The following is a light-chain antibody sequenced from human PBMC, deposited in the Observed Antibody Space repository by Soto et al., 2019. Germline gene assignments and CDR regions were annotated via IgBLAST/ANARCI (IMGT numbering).Light chain of an antibody. CDR3: HQFGYSPRT. CDR2: ATS. CDR1: ETVATN. V-gene: IGKV3-20*01. Sequence: VITQSAATLSVSPGERATLSCRASETVATNLAWYQQKPGQAPRLLIFATSRRATDIPDRFSGSGSGTDFTLAIRRLEPEDFAVYYCHQFGYSPRTFGQGTKVDIK. J-gene: IGKJ1*01.